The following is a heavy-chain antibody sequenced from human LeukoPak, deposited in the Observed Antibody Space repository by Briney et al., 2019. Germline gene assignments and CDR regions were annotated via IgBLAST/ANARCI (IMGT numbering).Heavy chain of an antibody. CDR3: ARGSRDGYNHFDY. J-gene: IGHJ4*02. D-gene: IGHD5-24*01. CDR1: GGSLTSYH. V-gene: IGHV4-59*01. Sequence: SETLSLTCTISGGSLTSYHWSWIRQPPGKGLEWIGYIYYSGSTNYNPSLKSRVTISVDTSKNQFSLNLRSVTAADTAVYYCARGSRDGYNHFDYWGQGTLVTASS. CDR2: IYYSGST.